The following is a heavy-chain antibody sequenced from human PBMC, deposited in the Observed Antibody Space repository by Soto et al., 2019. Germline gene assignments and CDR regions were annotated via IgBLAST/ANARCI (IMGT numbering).Heavy chain of an antibody. V-gene: IGHV4-34*01. CDR1: GGSFSGYY. J-gene: IGHJ4*02. Sequence: QVQLQQWGAGLLKPSETLSLTCAVYGGSFSGYYWSWIRQPPGKGLEWIGEINRSGRNNYNPSLNSGVTISVDESKNQFALKLSSVTAADTAVYYCAREVSLSIDYWGQGTLVTVSS. CDR2: INRSGRN. CDR3: AREVSLSIDY. D-gene: IGHD3-16*02.